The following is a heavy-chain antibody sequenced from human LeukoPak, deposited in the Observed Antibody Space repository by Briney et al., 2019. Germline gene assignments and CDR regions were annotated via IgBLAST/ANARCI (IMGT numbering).Heavy chain of an antibody. D-gene: IGHD5-18*01. V-gene: IGHV4-61*05. CDR3: ARVGSYGAYYYYYYMDV. Sequence: PSETLSLTCTVSRVSITSRSYSWGWIRQPPGKGLEWIGYIYYSGSTNYNPSLKSRVTISVDTSKNQFSLKLSSVTAADTAVYYCARVGSYGAYYYYYYMDVWGKGTTVTVSS. CDR2: IYYSGST. CDR1: RVSITSRSYS. J-gene: IGHJ6*03.